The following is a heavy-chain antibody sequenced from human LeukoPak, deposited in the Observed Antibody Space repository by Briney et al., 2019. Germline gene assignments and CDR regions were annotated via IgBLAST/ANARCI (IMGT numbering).Heavy chain of an antibody. CDR2: INHSGST. Sequence: GSLRLSCAASGFTVSNNYMSWIRQPPGKGLEWIGEINHSGSTNYNPSLKSRVTISVDTSKNQFSLKLSSVTAADTAVYYCARVPRITIFGVVISKTYYFDYWGQGTLVTVSS. D-gene: IGHD3-3*01. CDR1: GFTVSNNY. CDR3: ARVPRITIFGVVISKTYYFDY. V-gene: IGHV4-34*01. J-gene: IGHJ4*02.